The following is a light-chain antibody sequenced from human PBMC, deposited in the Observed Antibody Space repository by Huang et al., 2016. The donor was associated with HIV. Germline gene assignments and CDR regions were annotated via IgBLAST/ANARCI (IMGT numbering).Light chain of an antibody. Sequence: DIQMTQSPSTLSASVGDRVIITCRASQSISSWLAGYQQQPGKAPKLLIYKASSLESGVPSRFSGSGSGTDFTLTISSLQPDDFATYYCQQYNSYSPRGTFGPGTKVDIK. CDR3: QQYNSYSPRGT. CDR2: KAS. V-gene: IGKV1-5*03. J-gene: IGKJ3*01. CDR1: QSISSW.